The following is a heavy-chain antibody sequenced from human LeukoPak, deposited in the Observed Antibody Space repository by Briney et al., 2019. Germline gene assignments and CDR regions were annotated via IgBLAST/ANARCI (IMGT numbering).Heavy chain of an antibody. D-gene: IGHD2-15*01. Sequence: GGSLRLSCAASGFTFSSYWMSWVRQAPGKGLEWVANIKQDGSEKYYVDSVKGRFTISRDNAKNSLYLQMNSLKAEDTAVYYCAREDIVVVVAATGDYYYYYMDVWGKGTTVTVSS. CDR2: IKQDGSEK. V-gene: IGHV3-7*01. CDR3: AREDIVVVVAATGDYYYYYMDV. CDR1: GFTFSSYW. J-gene: IGHJ6*03.